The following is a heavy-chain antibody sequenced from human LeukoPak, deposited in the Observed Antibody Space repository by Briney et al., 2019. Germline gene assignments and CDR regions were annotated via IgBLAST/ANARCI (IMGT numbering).Heavy chain of an antibody. V-gene: IGHV1-18*01. J-gene: IGHJ6*03. CDR2: ISAYNGNT. D-gene: IGHD2-2*02. CDR1: GYTFTSYG. CDR3: ARVAAEVVGVPGAIGFGWLRRDYYYMDV. Sequence: GASVKVSCKASGYTFTSYGISWVRQAPGQGLEWMGGISAYNGNTNYAQNLQGRVTMTTDTSTSTAYMELSSLRSEDTAVYYCARVAAEVVGVPGAIGFGWLRRDYYYMDVWGKGTTVIVSS.